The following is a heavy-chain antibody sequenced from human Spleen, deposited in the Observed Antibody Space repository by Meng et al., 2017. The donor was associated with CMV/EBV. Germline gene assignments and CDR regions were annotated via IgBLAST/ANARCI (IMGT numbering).Heavy chain of an antibody. CDR1: GGSISSSSYY. Sequence: QVQLPQWGPGLLKPSEPLSLTCTVSGGSISSSSYYWGWIRQPPGKGLEWIGSIYYSGSTYYNPSLKSRVTISVDTSKNQFSLNLSSVTAADTAVYYCGRDQGRQLIDHWGQGTLVTVSS. CDR3: GRDQGRQLIDH. J-gene: IGHJ4*02. V-gene: IGHV4-39*07. D-gene: IGHD1-1*01. CDR2: IYYSGST.